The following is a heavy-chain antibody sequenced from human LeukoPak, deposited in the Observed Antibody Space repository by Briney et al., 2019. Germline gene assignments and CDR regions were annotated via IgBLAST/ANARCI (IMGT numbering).Heavy chain of an antibody. Sequence: PSETLSLTCSVSGGSLSSYSWSWIRQPPGEGLEWVGYISYRGTTNYNPSLTSRVSISVDTSKNQFSLRLRSVTAAATAVYYCAKHFYGDVYNHGKSYCYYFMDVWGKGTTVTVSS. J-gene: IGHJ6*03. CDR1: GGSLSSYS. V-gene: IGHV4-59*08. CDR3: AKHFYGDVYNHGKSYCYYFMDV. CDR2: ISYRGTT. D-gene: IGHD5-24*01.